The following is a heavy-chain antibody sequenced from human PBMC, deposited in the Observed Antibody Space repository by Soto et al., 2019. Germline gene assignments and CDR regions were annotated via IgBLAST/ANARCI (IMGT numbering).Heavy chain of an antibody. CDR2: IFHTGST. D-gene: IGHD6-19*01. CDR3: ARDRRGLQWGPREWFDP. Sequence: QVQLQESGPGLVKPSETLSLTCTVSGGSVSSADYYWTWIRQSPVKGLEWIGHIFHTGSTNYNPSLKSRTDISLDTSKNQFSLTLTVVTAADTAVYYCARDRRGLQWGPREWFDPWGQGTLVTVSS. CDR1: GGSVSSADYY. J-gene: IGHJ5*02. V-gene: IGHV4-61*08.